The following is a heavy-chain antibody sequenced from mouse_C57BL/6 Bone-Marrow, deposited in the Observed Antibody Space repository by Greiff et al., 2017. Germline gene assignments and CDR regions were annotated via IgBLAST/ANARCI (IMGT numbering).Heavy chain of an antibody. CDR1: GYAFTNYL. J-gene: IGHJ4*01. CDR3: AREFITTVVAPYAMDY. Sequence: QVQLQQSGAELVRPGTSVKVSCKASGYAFTNYLIEWVKQRPGQGLEWIGVINPGSGGTNYNEKFKGKATLTADKSSSTAYMQLSSLTSEDSAVYFCAREFITTVVAPYAMDYWGQGTSVTVSS. V-gene: IGHV1-54*01. D-gene: IGHD1-1*01. CDR2: INPGSGGT.